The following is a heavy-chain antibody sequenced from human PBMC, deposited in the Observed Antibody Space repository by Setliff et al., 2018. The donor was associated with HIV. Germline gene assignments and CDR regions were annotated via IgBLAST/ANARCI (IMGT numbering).Heavy chain of an antibody. CDR3: ARARVDTAMVTHYYYMDV. V-gene: IGHV1-2*02. CDR2: INPNSGGT. J-gene: IGHJ6*03. Sequence: GASVKVSCKASGYTFTGYYMHWVRQAPGQGLEWMGWINPNSGGTNYAQKFQGRVTMTRDTSISTAYMELSRLRSDDTAVYYCARARVDTAMVTHYYYMDVWGKGTTVTVSS. CDR1: GYTFTGYY. D-gene: IGHD5-18*01.